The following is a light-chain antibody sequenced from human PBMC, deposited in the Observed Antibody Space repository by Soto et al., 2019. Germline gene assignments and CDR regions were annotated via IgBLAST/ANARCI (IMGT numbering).Light chain of an antibody. CDR2: DTS. CDR1: QSVSIK. CDR3: QQYNNWPPIT. Sequence: EIVMTQSPATLSVSPGERATLSCRASQSVSIKLAWYQQKPGQAPRLLLYDTSTRATGIPARFSGSGSGAEFTLTISSLQPADFAVYYCQQYNNWPPITFGQGTRLEI. J-gene: IGKJ5*01. V-gene: IGKV3-15*01.